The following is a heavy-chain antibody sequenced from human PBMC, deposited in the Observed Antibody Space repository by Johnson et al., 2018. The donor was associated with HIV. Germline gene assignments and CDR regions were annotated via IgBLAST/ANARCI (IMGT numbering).Heavy chain of an antibody. CDR3: ARAHLIFPKNAFDI. J-gene: IGHJ3*02. CDR1: GFTVSSNY. V-gene: IGHV3-15*01. D-gene: IGHD3-3*02. Sequence: VQLVESGGGLVQPGGSLRVSCAASGFTVSSNYMSWVRQAPGKGLEWVGRIKSKTDGGTTDYAAPVKGRFTISRDDSKNTLYLLLNSLRVEDTAVYFCARAHLIFPKNAFDIWGQGTMVTVSS. CDR2: IKSKTDGGTT.